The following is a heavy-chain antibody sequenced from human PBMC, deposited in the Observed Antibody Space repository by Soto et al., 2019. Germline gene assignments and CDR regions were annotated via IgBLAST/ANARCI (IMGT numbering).Heavy chain of an antibody. V-gene: IGHV4-59*08. CDR2: VFHTGNT. CDR3: ARGSGWLDY. J-gene: IGHJ4*02. Sequence: QWQVQESGPGLVKPSETLSLTCTVSGGSITFNFWSWIRQPPGKGLEWIGYVFHTGNTDYNPSLKSRVTITVDSSKKRLSLKLDSVTAVDTAVYYCARGSGWLDYWGQGTLVTVSS. D-gene: IGHD6-19*01. CDR1: GGSITFNF.